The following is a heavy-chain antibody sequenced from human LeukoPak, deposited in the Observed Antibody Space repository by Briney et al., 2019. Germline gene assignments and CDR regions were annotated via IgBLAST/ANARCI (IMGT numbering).Heavy chain of an antibody. V-gene: IGHV1-2*02. CDR2: INPNSGGT. D-gene: IGHD3-10*01. CDR1: TYTFTDYY. Sequence: ASVKVSCKASTYTFTDYYIHWVRQAPGQGLEWMGWINPNSGGTDYAPKFQGRVTMTRDKSISTAYMELSRLGSDDTAVYYCARGGWVRGVLARTGLDYWGQGTLVTVSS. J-gene: IGHJ4*02. CDR3: ARGGWVRGVLARTGLDY.